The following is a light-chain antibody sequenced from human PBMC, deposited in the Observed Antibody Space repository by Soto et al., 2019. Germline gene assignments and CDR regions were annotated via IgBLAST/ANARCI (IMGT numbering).Light chain of an antibody. Sequence: EIVLTQSPATLSLSPGERATLSCWASQSVSSYLAWYQQKPGQAPRLLIFDASTRATGIPARFSGSGSGTDFTLTISSLEPEDFAVYYCQQRSNWPRTFGHGTKLEIK. CDR2: DAS. CDR3: QQRSNWPRT. V-gene: IGKV3-11*01. J-gene: IGKJ2*01. CDR1: QSVSSY.